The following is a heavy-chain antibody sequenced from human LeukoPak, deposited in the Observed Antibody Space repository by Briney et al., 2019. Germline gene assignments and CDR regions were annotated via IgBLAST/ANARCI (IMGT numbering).Heavy chain of an antibody. CDR2: IYSGGST. D-gene: IGHD3-10*01. V-gene: IGHV3-53*01. CDR3: HSYGSGSYLPFDY. CDR1: GFTVSSNY. J-gene: IGHJ4*02. Sequence: RGSLRLSCAASGFTVSSNYMSWVRQAPGKGLEWVSVIYSGGSTYYADSVKGRFTISRDNSKNTLYLQMNSLRAEDTAVYYCHSYGSGSYLPFDYWGQGTLVTVSS.